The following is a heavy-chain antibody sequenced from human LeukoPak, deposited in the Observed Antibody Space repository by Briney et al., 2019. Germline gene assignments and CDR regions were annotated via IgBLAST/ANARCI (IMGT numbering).Heavy chain of an antibody. CDR1: GFTFSSYA. V-gene: IGHV3-64D*06. Sequence: GGSLRLSCSASGFTFSSYAMHWVRQAPGKGLEYVSAISSNGGSTYYADSVKGRFTISRDNSKNTLYLQMSSLRAEDTAVYYCVKEAIGIDGCSGHPDYFDYWGQGTLVTVSS. CDR3: VKEAIGIDGCSGHPDYFDY. D-gene: IGHD5-24*01. CDR2: ISSNGGST. J-gene: IGHJ4*02.